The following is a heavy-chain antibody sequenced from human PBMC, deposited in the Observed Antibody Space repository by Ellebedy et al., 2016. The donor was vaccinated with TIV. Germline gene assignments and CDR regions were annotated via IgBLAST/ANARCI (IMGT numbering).Heavy chain of an antibody. J-gene: IGHJ4*02. CDR3: AKDRDDSSGYFSQFDY. V-gene: IGHV3-9*01. D-gene: IGHD3-22*01. CDR1: GFSFDDYA. CDR2: ISWNSGSI. Sequence: GGSLRLXXAASGFSFDDYAMHWVRQAPGKGLEWVSGISWNSGSIGYADSVKGRFTISRDNAKNSLYLQMNSLRAEDTALYYCAKDRDDSSGYFSQFDYWGQGTLVTVSS.